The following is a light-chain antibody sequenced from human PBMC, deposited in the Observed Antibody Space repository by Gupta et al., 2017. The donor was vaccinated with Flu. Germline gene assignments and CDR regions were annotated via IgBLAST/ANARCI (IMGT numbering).Light chain of an antibody. CDR3: QQRDSTTLT. CDR1: QRISSY. J-gene: IGKJ5*01. Sequence: DIQMTQSPSSLSASVGDRVTITCRASQRISSYLNWYQQKPGKAPKLLIYAASRVQSGVPSRFSGSGSGTDFTLTISRRQPEDFATYYCQQRDSTTLTFGQGTQLEIK. CDR2: AAS. V-gene: IGKV1-39*01.